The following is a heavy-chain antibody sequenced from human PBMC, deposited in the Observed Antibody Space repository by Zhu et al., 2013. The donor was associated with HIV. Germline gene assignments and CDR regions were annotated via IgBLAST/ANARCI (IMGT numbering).Heavy chain of an antibody. V-gene: IGHV3-33*01. CDR2: IWYDGSNK. CDR3: ARDRYWSDEYFQH. Sequence: VQLVESGGGVVQPGRSLRLSCAASGFTFSSYGMHWVRQAPGKGLEWVAVIWYDGSNKYYADSVKGRFTISRDNSKNTLYLQMNSLRAEDTAVYYCARDRYWSDEYFQHWGQGTLVTVSS. J-gene: IGHJ1*01. D-gene: IGHD2-8*02. CDR1: GFTFSSYG.